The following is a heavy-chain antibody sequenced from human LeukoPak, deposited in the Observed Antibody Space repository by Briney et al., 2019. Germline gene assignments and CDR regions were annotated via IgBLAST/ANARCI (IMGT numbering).Heavy chain of an antibody. CDR2: INSDGRST. D-gene: IGHD3-10*01. CDR1: GFTFSSYW. CDR3: ARSLIDYGSGSYYVDY. Sequence: GGSLRLSCAASGFTFSSYWMHSVRHAPGKGLVWVSRINSDGRSTSYADSVKGRFTISRDSAKNTLYLQMNSLRAEDTAVYYCARSLIDYGSGSYYVDYWGQGTLVTVSS. J-gene: IGHJ4*02. V-gene: IGHV3-74*01.